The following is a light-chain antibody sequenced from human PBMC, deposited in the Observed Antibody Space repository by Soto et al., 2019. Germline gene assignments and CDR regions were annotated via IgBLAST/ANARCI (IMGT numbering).Light chain of an antibody. CDR2: GNS. J-gene: IGLJ1*01. CDR3: QSYDSSLSGYV. Sequence: QSVLTQPPSVSGAPGQRGTISCTGSRSNIGAGYDVHWYQQLPRTAPKLLIYGNSNRHSGVPDRFSGSKSGTSASLAITGLQAEDEADYYCQSYDSSLSGYVFGTGTKVNV. CDR1: RSNIGAGYD. V-gene: IGLV1-40*01.